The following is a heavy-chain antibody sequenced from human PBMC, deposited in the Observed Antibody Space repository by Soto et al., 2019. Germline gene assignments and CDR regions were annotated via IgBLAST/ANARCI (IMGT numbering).Heavy chain of an antibody. CDR2: MNPNSGNT. CDR3: ARGLEGEDYGDYAGNYYYYYMDV. CDR1: GYTFTSYD. V-gene: IGHV1-8*01. Sequence: ASVKVSCKASGYTFTSYDINWVRQATGQGLEWMGWMNPNSGNTGYAQKFQGRVTMTRNTSISTAYMELSSLRSEDTAVYYCARGLEGEDYGDYAGNYYYYYMDVWGKGTTVTVSS. J-gene: IGHJ6*03. D-gene: IGHD4-17*01.